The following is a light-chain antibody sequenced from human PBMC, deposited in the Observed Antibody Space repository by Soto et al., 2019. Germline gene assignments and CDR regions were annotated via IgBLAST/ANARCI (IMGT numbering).Light chain of an antibody. CDR1: QSISSW. CDR2: DAS. CDR3: QQCDSYPYT. Sequence: DIEMTQSPSTLSASVGDRVSITCRASQSISSWLDWYQQKPGKAPKLLIYDASSLESGVPSRFSGSGSGTHFPLSISSLQPDDFATSYCQQCDSYPYTFGQGTNLEI. J-gene: IGKJ2*01. V-gene: IGKV1-5*01.